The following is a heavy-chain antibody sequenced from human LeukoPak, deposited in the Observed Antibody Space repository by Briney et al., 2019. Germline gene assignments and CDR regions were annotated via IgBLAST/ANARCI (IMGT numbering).Heavy chain of an antibody. J-gene: IGHJ5*02. Sequence: ASVKVSCKASGYTFTGYYMHWVRQAPGQGLEWMGWINPNSGGTNYAQKFQGWVTMTRDTSISTAYMELSRLRSDDTAVYYCARCSRITMVRGVKEGNNWFDPWGQGTLVTVSS. V-gene: IGHV1-2*04. CDR3: ARCSRITMVRGVKEGNNWFDP. D-gene: IGHD3-10*01. CDR1: GYTFTGYY. CDR2: INPNSGGT.